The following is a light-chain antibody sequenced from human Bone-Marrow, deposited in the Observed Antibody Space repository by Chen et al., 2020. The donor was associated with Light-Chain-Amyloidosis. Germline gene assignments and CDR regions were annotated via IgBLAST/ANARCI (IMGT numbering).Light chain of an antibody. V-gene: IGKV1-5*01. Sequence: DIQMTQSPSILSASVGDRVTISCRASQSISRWLAWYQQRPGKAPKVLIFDASTLESGVPSRFSVRGAGTEFTRTISSLQSGDFATYCGQQYDGYSAISFGQGTRLESK. CDR2: DAS. CDR3: QQYDGYSAIS. J-gene: IGKJ5*01. CDR1: QSISRW.